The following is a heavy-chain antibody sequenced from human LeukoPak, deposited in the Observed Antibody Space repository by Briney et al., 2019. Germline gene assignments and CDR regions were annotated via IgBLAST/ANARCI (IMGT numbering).Heavy chain of an antibody. Sequence: GASVKVSCKASGYTFTSYGISWVRQAPGQGLEWMGWISAYNGNTNYAQKLQGRVTMTTDASTSTAYMELRSLRSDDTAVYYCASHRSSGWGYWYFDLWGRGNLVTVSS. CDR2: ISAYNGNT. J-gene: IGHJ2*01. CDR3: ASHRSSGWGYWYFDL. D-gene: IGHD6-19*01. V-gene: IGHV1-18*01. CDR1: GYTFTSYG.